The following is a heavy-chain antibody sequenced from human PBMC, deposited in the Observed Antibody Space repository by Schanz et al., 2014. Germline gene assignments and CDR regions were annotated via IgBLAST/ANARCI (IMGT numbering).Heavy chain of an antibody. Sequence: QVQLVQSGAEVKKPGSSVKVSCKASGGTFSSDTFSWVRQAPGQGLEWMGRIVPIAGITNYAQRFQGRVAIAANKSSDTANMERSSLRSEDAAVYYCRGEGGLYDMGWFDSWGQGTLVTVSS. V-gene: IGHV1-69*08. CDR1: GGTFSSDT. D-gene: IGHD3-22*01. J-gene: IGHJ5*01. CDR3: RGEGGLYDMGWFDS. CDR2: IVPIAGIT.